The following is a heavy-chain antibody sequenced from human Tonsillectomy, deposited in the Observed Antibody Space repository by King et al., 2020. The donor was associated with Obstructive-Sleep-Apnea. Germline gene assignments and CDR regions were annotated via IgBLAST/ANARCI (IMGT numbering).Heavy chain of an antibody. V-gene: IGHV1-2*02. CDR2: INPNSGGT. D-gene: IGHD3-9*01. CDR3: ARVYMDTITISFNDF. Sequence: QLVQSGAEVKKPGASVKVSCKASGYTFTVYQIHWVRQAPGQGLEWMGGINPNSGGTHFAQNFQGRVTMTRDTSISTAYMELSRLRSDDTAVYYCARVYMDTITISFNDFWGQGTLVTVSS. J-gene: IGHJ4*02. CDR1: GYTFTVYQ.